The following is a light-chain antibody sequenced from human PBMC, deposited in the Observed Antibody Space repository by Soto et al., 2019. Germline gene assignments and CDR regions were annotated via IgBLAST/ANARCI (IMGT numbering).Light chain of an antibody. CDR2: EVS. V-gene: IGLV2-8*01. Sequence: QSVLTQPPSASGSPGQSVTISCTGTSSDVGGYNYVSWYQQHPGKAPKLMISEVSKRPSGVPDRFSGSKSGNTASLTVSGLQAEDEADYYCSSFGGNNNLVFGGGTKLTVL. CDR3: SSFGGNNNLV. CDR1: SSDVGGYNY. J-gene: IGLJ2*01.